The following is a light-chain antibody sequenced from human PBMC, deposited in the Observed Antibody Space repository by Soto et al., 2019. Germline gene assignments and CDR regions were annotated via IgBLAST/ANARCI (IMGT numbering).Light chain of an antibody. Sequence: DIQLTQSPSSLYASVEDRISITCRASQSISYYLGWYQQKPGTAPKRLIYAASNLQSGVPSRFSGSGSGTEFTLTISRLQPEDFATYCCQQRYSCPVSFGEGTKVDIK. J-gene: IGKJ1*01. CDR1: QSISYY. V-gene: IGKV1-17*01. CDR3: QQRYSCPVS. CDR2: AAS.